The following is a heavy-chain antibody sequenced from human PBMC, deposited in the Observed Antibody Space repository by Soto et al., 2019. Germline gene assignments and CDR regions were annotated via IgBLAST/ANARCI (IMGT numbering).Heavy chain of an antibody. CDR1: GGSVSTDDYY. J-gene: IGHJ4*02. V-gene: IGHV4-30-4*01. D-gene: IGHD3-22*01. CDR3: ARDRRMIDNSYFDS. Sequence: SETLSLTCSVSGGSVSTDDYYWTWIRQPPGRGLEWIGYIFYSGTTFYNPSLKSRVTISVDTSKNQFSLNLSTVTAADTAVYYCARDRRMIDNSYFDSWGQGALVTVSS. CDR2: IFYSGTT.